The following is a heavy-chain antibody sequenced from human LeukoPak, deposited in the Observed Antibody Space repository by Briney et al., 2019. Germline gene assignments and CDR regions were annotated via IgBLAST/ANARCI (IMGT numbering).Heavy chain of an antibody. V-gene: IGHV3-21*01. CDR2: ISSSSSYI. J-gene: IGHJ4*02. CDR1: GFTFSSYS. D-gene: IGHD3-22*01. Sequence: PGGSLRLSCAASGFTFSSYSMNWVRQAPGKGLEWVSSISSSSSYIYYADSVKGRFTISRDNAKNSLYLQMNSLRAEDTAVYYCTRGNFYDSSGSVGGFDYWGQGNLVTVSS. CDR3: TRGNFYDSSGSVGGFDY.